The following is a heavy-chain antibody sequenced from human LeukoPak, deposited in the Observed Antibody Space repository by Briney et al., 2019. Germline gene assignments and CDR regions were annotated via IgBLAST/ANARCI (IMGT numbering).Heavy chain of an antibody. V-gene: IGHV4-61*05. CDR1: GXSISSSRYY. CDR3: ARPNKNWSYFAY. J-gene: IGHJ4*02. Sequence: SETLSLTYTVSGXSISSSRYYWSWLRQPPGKGVEWIGYIFSSGSTNYNPSLKSRVTISVDMSKNQFSLKLSSVTAADTAVYYCARPNKNWSYFAYWGQGALVTVSS. CDR2: IFSSGST. D-gene: IGHD1-1*01.